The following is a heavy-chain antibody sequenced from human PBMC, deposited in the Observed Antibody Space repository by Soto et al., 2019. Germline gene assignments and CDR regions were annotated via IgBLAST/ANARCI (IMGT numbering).Heavy chain of an antibody. Sequence: GESLKISCKCSGYSFTSYWISWVRQMPGKGLEWMGRIDPSDSYTNYSPSFQGHVTISADKSISTAYLQWSSLKASDTAMYYCARHWDDYGDYWAFDIWGQGTMVTVSS. CDR3: ARHWDDYGDYWAFDI. J-gene: IGHJ3*02. V-gene: IGHV5-10-1*01. CDR2: IDPSDSYT. D-gene: IGHD4-17*01. CDR1: GYSFTSYW.